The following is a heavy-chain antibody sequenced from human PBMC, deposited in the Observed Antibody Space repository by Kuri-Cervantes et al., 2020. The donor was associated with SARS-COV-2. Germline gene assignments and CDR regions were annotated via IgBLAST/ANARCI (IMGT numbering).Heavy chain of an antibody. D-gene: IGHD6-13*01. J-gene: IGHJ4*02. Sequence: ASVKVSCKASGYTFTSYGISWVRQAPGQGLEWMGWISAYNGNTNYAQKFQGWVTMTRDTSISTAYMELSRLRSDDTAVYYCARVPAAAGTPDYWGQGTLVTVSS. CDR1: GYTFTSYG. CDR3: ARVPAAAGTPDY. V-gene: IGHV1-18*01. CDR2: ISAYNGNT.